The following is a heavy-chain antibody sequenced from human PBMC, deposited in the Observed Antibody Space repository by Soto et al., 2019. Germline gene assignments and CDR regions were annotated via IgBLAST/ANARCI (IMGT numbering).Heavy chain of an antibody. J-gene: IGHJ5*02. CDR1: GYTFTSYG. Sequence: ASVKVSCKASGYTFTSYGISWVRQAPGQGLEWMGWISAYNGNTNYAQKLQGRVTMTTDTSTSTAYMELSSLRSDDTAVYYCARNFIAAAVNWFDPWGQGTLVTVSS. D-gene: IGHD6-13*01. CDR3: ARNFIAAAVNWFDP. CDR2: ISAYNGNT. V-gene: IGHV1-18*01.